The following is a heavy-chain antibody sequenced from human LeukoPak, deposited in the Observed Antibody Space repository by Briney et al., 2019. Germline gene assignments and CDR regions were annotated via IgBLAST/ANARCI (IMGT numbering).Heavy chain of an antibody. J-gene: IGHJ4*02. Sequence: PSETLSLTCTVSGGSISSYYWSWIRQPPGKGLEWIGYIYYSGSTNYNPSLKSRVTISVDTSKNQFSLKLSSVTAADTAVYYCARVGPEYAEDDWGQGTLVTVSS. D-gene: IGHD1-14*01. CDR1: GGSISSYY. CDR2: IYYSGST. V-gene: IGHV4-59*01. CDR3: ARVGPEYAEDD.